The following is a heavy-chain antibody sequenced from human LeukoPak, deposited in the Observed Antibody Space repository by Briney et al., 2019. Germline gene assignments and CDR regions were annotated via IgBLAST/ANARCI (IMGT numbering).Heavy chain of an antibody. CDR2: IIPIFGTA. D-gene: IGHD4-23*01. CDR3: ARENRSYGGKQRPYYFDY. CDR1: GGTFSSYA. J-gene: IGHJ4*02. V-gene: IGHV1-69*13. Sequence: ASVKVSCKASGGTFSSYAISWVRQAPGQGLEWMGGIIPIFGTANYAQKFQGRVTITADESTSTAYMELSSLRSEDTAVYYCARENRSYGGKQRPYYFDYWGQGTLVTVSS.